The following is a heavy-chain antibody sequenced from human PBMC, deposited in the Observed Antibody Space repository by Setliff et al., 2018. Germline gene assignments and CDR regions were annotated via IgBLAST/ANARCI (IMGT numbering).Heavy chain of an antibody. CDR1: GFTFTNYA. CDR2: IDSNGGGT. V-gene: IGHV3-23*01. Sequence: GGSLRLSCAASGFTFTNYAMSWVRQAPGKGLEWVSAIDSNGGGTFYPDSVKGRFTISRDNAKKSVDLQMNSLRAEDTALYYCAKDRSRDYDDSSGYDHWGQGTLVTVSS. D-gene: IGHD3-22*01. J-gene: IGHJ4*02. CDR3: AKDRSRDYDDSSGYDH.